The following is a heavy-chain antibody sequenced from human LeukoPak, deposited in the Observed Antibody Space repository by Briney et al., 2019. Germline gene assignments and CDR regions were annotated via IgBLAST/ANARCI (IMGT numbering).Heavy chain of an antibody. J-gene: IGHJ4*02. D-gene: IGHD3-10*01. CDR3: AREDGSSYYFDY. Sequence: GGSLRLSCAASGFSFSTYSMNWVRQAPGKGLEWISYISNSGNTIYCADSVKGRFTISRDNAKNSLYLQMNGLRAEDTAVYYCAREDGSSYYFDYWGQGTLVTVSS. V-gene: IGHV3-48*04. CDR2: ISNSGNTI. CDR1: GFSFSTYS.